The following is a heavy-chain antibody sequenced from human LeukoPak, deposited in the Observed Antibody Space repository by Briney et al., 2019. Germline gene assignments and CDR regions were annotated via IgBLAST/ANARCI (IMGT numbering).Heavy chain of an antibody. CDR1: GFKFFTFA. CDR3: ARGKQQLDYFSYYGLDV. CDR2: ISRDGDNE. J-gene: IGHJ6*02. D-gene: IGHD6-13*01. V-gene: IGHV3-30-3*01. Sequence: GGSLRLSCEASGFKFFTFAMHWVRQAPGKGLEWVAVISRDGDNEYHADSVRGLFTISRDKSKNMLYLQMNSLRAEDTSVYHCARGKQQLDYFSYYGLDVWGQGTTVTVSS.